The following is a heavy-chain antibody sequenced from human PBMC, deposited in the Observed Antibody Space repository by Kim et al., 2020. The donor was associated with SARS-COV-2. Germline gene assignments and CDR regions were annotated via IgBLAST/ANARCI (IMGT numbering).Heavy chain of an antibody. CDR2: INPSGGST. Sequence: ASVKVSCEASGYTFTSYYMHWVRQAPGQGLEWMGIINPSGGSTSYAQKFQGRVTMTRDTSTSTVYMELSSLRSEDTAVYYCARDITPHSDIVVVVAATDFDYWGQGTLVTVSS. CDR3: ARDITPHSDIVVVVAATDFDY. J-gene: IGHJ4*02. D-gene: IGHD2-15*01. CDR1: GYTFTSYY. V-gene: IGHV1-46*01.